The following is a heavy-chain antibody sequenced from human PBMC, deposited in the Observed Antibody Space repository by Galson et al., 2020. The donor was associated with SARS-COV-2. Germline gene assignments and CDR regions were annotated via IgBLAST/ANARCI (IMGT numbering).Heavy chain of an antibody. D-gene: IGHD2-2*01. CDR2: ISYDGSNK. Sequence: GGSLRLSCAASGFTYSSNGMHWVRQAPGKGLEWVAVISYDGSNKYYADSVKGRFTISRDNSKNTLYLQMNSLRAEDTAVYYCVKEGIDCSSTSCYEGWVYYYYGMDVWGQGTTVTVSS. V-gene: IGHV3-30*18. CDR3: VKEGIDCSSTSCYEGWVYYYYGMDV. CDR1: GFTYSSNG. J-gene: IGHJ6*02.